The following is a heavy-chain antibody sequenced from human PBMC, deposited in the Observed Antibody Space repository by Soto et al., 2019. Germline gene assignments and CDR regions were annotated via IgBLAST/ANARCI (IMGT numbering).Heavy chain of an antibody. J-gene: IGHJ4*02. CDR3: ASYGRSTAYYFDY. Sequence: SVKVSCKASGGTFSSYAISWVRRAPGQGLEWMGGIIPIFGTANYAQKFQGRVTITADKSTSTAYMELSSLRSEDTAVYYCASYGRSTAYYFDYWGQGTLVTVSS. V-gene: IGHV1-69*06. CDR1: GGTFSSYA. CDR2: IIPIFGTA. D-gene: IGHD3-16*02.